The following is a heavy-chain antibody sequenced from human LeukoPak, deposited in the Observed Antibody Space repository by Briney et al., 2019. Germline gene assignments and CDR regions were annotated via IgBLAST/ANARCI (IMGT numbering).Heavy chain of an antibody. V-gene: IGHV7-4-1*02. CDR3: ARKSWMNWNYNAFDI. D-gene: IGHD1-7*01. J-gene: IGHJ3*02. Sequence: GASVKVSCKASGYTFTNYAMNWVRQTPGQGLEWMGWINTNTGNPTYAQGFTGRFVFSLDTSVSTAYLQISSLKAEDTAVYYCARKSWMNWNYNAFDIWGQGTMVTVSS. CDR2: INTNTGNP. CDR1: GYTFTNYA.